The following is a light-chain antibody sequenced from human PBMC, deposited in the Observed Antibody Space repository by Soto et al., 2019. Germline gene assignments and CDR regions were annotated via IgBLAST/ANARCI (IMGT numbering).Light chain of an antibody. V-gene: IGKV1-33*01. CDR3: QQYDRFPIT. J-gene: IGKJ4*01. CDR2: DAS. Sequence: DIQMTQSPSSLSASVGDRVTITCQPSQDIGNYLNWYQVKPGKAPKLLIYDASSLATGVPLRFSGSSAKSDFPFTISSLLFEDVETQYCQQYDRFPITFGGSNKLEIK. CDR1: QDIGNY.